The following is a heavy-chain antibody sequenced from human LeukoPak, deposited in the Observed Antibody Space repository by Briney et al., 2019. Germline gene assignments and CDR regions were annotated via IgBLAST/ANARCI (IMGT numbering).Heavy chain of an antibody. CDR1: GGSFSGYY. Sequence: SETLSLTCAVYGGSFSGYYWSWIRQPPGKGLEWIGEINHSGSTNYNPSLKSRVTISVDTSKNQFSLKLSSVTAADTAVYYCARVSGYVFDYWGQGTLVTVSS. CDR2: INHSGST. J-gene: IGHJ4*02. CDR3: ARVSGYVFDY. V-gene: IGHV4-34*01. D-gene: IGHD3-22*01.